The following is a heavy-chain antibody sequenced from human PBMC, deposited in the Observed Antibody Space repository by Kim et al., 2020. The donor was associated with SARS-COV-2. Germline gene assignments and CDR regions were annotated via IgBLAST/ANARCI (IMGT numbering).Heavy chain of an antibody. CDR3: ARPRRGMELYDAFDI. J-gene: IGHJ3*02. Sequence: SETLSLTCSVSGDPIDIAYYWGWIRQRPGKGLEWVGSIFHTGASYYNPSLRSRLTLSIDTSKKNFSLKLTSVTAADTAVYYCARPRRGMELYDAFDIWG. CDR1: GDPIDIAYY. V-gene: IGHV4-38-2*01. D-gene: IGHD1-7*01. CDR2: IFHTGAS.